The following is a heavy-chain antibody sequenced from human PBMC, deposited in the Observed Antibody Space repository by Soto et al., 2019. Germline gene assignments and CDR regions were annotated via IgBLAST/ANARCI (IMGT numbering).Heavy chain of an antibody. D-gene: IGHD3-10*01. Sequence: EVQLVQSGAEVKKPGESLKISCKGSGYSFTSYWIGWVRQMPGKGLEWMGIIYPGDSDTRYSPSFQGQVTISADKSISTAYLQWSSLKASDTAMYYCARHPWFGELLLGGPYYFDYWGQGTLVTVSS. J-gene: IGHJ4*02. CDR3: ARHPWFGELLLGGPYYFDY. CDR2: IYPGDSDT. V-gene: IGHV5-51*01. CDR1: GYSFTSYW.